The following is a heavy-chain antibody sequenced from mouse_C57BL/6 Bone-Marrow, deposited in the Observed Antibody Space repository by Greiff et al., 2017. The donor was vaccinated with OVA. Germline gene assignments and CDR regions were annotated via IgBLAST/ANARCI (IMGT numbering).Heavy chain of an antibody. CDR2: ICSGGST. J-gene: IGHJ2*01. V-gene: IGHV2-2*01. CDR3: ARESPQYYDSSNEYFDY. D-gene: IGHD1-1*01. Sequence: VQLQQSGPGLVQPSQSLSITCTVSGFSLTSYGVHWVRQSPGKGLEWLGVICSGGSTDYNAAFISRQSISKDNSKRQVFFRMDNLEADDTAIYYCARESPQYYDSSNEYFDYWGQGTTLTVSS. CDR1: GFSLTSYG.